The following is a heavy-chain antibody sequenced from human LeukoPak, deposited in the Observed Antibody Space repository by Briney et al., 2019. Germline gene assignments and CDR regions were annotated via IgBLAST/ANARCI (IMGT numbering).Heavy chain of an antibody. J-gene: IGHJ4*02. CDR1: GYTFTSYG. D-gene: IGHD3-10*01. Sequence: ASVKVSCKASGYTFTSYGISWVRQAPGQGLEWMGWISAYNGNTNYAQKLQGRVTMTTDTSASTAYMELRSLRSDDTAVYYCARPKGMVDYYGSGSYSHMYYFDYWGQGTLVTVSS. CDR2: ISAYNGNT. V-gene: IGHV1-18*01. CDR3: ARPKGMVDYYGSGSYSHMYYFDY.